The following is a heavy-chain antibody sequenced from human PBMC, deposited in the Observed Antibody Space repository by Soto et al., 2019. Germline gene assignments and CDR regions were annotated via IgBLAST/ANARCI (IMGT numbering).Heavy chain of an antibody. J-gene: IGHJ5*02. Sequence: PGGSLRLSCAASGFTFSSYSMNWVRQAPGKGLEWVSSISSSSSYIYYADSVKGRFTISRDNAKNSLYLQMNSLRAEDTAVYYCARGITASAGNNWLDPWGQGTLVTVSS. D-gene: IGHD6-13*01. CDR3: ARGITASAGNNWLDP. V-gene: IGHV3-21*01. CDR2: ISSSSSYI. CDR1: GFTFSSYS.